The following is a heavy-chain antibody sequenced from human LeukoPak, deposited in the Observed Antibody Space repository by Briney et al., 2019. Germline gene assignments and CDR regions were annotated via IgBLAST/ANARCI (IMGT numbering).Heavy chain of an antibody. Sequence: ASVKVSCKASGYTFTSYGISWVRQAPGQGLEWMGWISAYNGNTNYAQKLQGRVTMTTDTSTSTAYMELRSLRSDDTAVYYCARAAFNSGSYYPYYYGMDVWGQGTTVTVSS. J-gene: IGHJ6*02. V-gene: IGHV1-18*01. CDR2: ISAYNGNT. D-gene: IGHD1-26*01. CDR1: GYTFTSYG. CDR3: ARAAFNSGSYYPYYYGMDV.